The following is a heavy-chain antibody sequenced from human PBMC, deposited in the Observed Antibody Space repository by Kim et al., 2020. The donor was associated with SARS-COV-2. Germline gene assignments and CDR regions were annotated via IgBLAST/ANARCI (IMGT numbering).Heavy chain of an antibody. CDR2: IKSKTDGGTT. V-gene: IGHV3-15*01. D-gene: IGHD4-17*01. CDR1: GFTFSNAW. Sequence: GGSLRLSCAASGFTFSNAWMSWVRQAPGKGLEWVGRIKSKTDGGTTDYAAPVKGRFTISRDDSKNTLYLQMNSLKTEDTAVYYCTTETQYPTVTTILYWGQGTLVTVSS. CDR3: TTETQYPTVTTILY. J-gene: IGHJ4*02.